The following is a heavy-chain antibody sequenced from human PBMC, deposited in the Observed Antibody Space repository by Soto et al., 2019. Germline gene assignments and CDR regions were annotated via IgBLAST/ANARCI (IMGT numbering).Heavy chain of an antibody. CDR3: ARIEYSSSFYFDY. Sequence: SETLSLTCTVSGGSISSGDYYWSWIRQPPGKGLEWIGCIYYSGSTYYNPSLKSRVTISVDTSKNQFSLKLSSVTAADTAVYYCARIEYSSSFYFDYWGQGTLVTVSS. J-gene: IGHJ4*02. CDR2: IYYSGST. V-gene: IGHV4-30-4*01. CDR1: GGSISSGDYY. D-gene: IGHD6-6*01.